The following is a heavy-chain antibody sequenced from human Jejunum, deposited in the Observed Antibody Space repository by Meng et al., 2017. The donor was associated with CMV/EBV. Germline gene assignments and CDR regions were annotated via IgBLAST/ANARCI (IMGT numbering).Heavy chain of an antibody. V-gene: IGHV3-7*01. CDR1: GFTFSSCW. CDR3: ARAKKTGGDNPDY. CDR2: IKEDGGEK. J-gene: IGHJ4*02. Sequence: SGFTFSSCWMSWVRQAPGKGLEWVANIKEDGGEKYYVDSVRGRFTISRDNAENSLYLQINSLRAEDTAVYYCARAKKTGGDNPDYWGQGTLVTVSS. D-gene: IGHD4-23*01.